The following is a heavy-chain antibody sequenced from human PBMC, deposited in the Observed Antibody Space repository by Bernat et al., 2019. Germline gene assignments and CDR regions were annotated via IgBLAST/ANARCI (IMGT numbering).Heavy chain of an antibody. CDR1: GFTFDDYA. D-gene: IGHD2-2*02. Sequence: EVQLVESGGGVVQPGGSLRLSCAASGFTFDDYAMHWVRQVPGKGLEWVSLINGVGGSTYYADSVKGRFTISRDNSKNSLYLQMNSLTTEDAALYYCAKDGGYCSSTSCYRGADYFFFGMDVWGQGTTVSVSS. CDR2: INGVGGST. J-gene: IGHJ6*02. V-gene: IGHV3-43*02. CDR3: AKDGGYCSSTSCYRGADYFFFGMDV.